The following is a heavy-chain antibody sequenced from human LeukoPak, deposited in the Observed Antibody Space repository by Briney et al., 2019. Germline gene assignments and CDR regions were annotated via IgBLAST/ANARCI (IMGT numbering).Heavy chain of an antibody. Sequence: ASGKVSCKTSGYTFTYYAISWVRQAPGQGLEWMGWINASHANTNDAQKFPGRVTMTTHTSTSTAYMELRSLRSDDTAVYYCARGEKPYDYWGQGPLVSVSS. J-gene: IGHJ4*02. CDR2: INASHANT. CDR3: ARGEKPYDY. D-gene: IGHD1-26*01. V-gene: IGHV1-18*01. CDR1: GYTFTYYA.